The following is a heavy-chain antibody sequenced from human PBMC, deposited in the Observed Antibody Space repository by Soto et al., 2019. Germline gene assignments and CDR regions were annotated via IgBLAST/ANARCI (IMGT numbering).Heavy chain of an antibody. Sequence: ASVKVSCKASGYTFTTYGISWVRQAPGQGLEWMGWISAYNGNTNYAQKLQGRVTMTTDTSTSTAYMELRSLRSDDTAVYYCARESLALNYYYGMDVWGQGTTVTVSS. CDR3: ARESLALNYYYGMDV. V-gene: IGHV1-18*01. CDR2: ISAYNGNT. CDR1: GYTFTTYG. J-gene: IGHJ6*02.